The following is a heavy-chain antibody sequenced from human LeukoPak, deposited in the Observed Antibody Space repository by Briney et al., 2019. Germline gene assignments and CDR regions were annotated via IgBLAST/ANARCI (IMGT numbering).Heavy chain of an antibody. CDR1: GGTFSSYA. J-gene: IGHJ3*02. CDR3: ARVQLTMVVTGLLGAFDI. Sequence: SVKVSCKASGGTFSSYAISWVRQAPGQGLEWMGGIIPIFGTANYAQKFQGRVTITADESTSTAYMELSSLRSEDTAVYYCARVQLTMVVTGLLGAFDIWGQGTMVTVSS. CDR2: IIPIFGTA. V-gene: IGHV1-69*01. D-gene: IGHD4-23*01.